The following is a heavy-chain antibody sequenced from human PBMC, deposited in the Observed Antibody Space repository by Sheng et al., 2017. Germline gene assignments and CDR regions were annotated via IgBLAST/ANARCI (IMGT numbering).Heavy chain of an antibody. CDR3: ARGNYNYLVRY. D-gene: IGHD1-1*01. V-gene: IGHV1-69*01. J-gene: IGHJ4*02. CDR1: GDTLSDYS. Sequence: QVQLVQSEADMKKPGSSVRVSCKASGDTLSDYSFTWVRQAPGQGLEWMGGIIPILRTAHYAQTFQGRVTISADESTSTVSMELSGLRSEDTAIYYCARGNYNYLVRYWGQGTLGHRLL. CDR2: IIPILRTA.